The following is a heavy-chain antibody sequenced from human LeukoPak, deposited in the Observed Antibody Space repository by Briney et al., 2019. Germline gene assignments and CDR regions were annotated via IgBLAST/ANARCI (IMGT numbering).Heavy chain of an antibody. D-gene: IGHD1-26*01. CDR2: ISSSGSTI. CDR1: GFTFSSYE. J-gene: IGHJ6*02. CDR3: ARDTSGSYNGASDYYYGMDV. Sequence: GGSLRLSCAASGFTFSSYEMNWVRQAPGKGLEWVSYISSSGSTIYYADSVKGRFTISRDNAKNSLYLQMNSLRAEDTAVYYCARDTSGSYNGASDYYYGMDVWGQGTTVTVSS. V-gene: IGHV3-48*03.